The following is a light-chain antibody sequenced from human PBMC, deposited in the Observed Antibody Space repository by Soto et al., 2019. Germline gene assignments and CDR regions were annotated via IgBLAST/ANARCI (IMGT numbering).Light chain of an antibody. CDR3: TSYTTSYTVV. J-gene: IGLJ2*01. Sequence: QSALTQPASVSGSPGQSITISCTGTSSDVGGYNYVSWYQQHPGKAPKLMIYDVTSRPSGVSNRFSGSKSGNTASLTISGLQADDEADYYCTSYTTSYTVVFGGGTKVTVL. V-gene: IGLV2-14*01. CDR1: SSDVGGYNY. CDR2: DVT.